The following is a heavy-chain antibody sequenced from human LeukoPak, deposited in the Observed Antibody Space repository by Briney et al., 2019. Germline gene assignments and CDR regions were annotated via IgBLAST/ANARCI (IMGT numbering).Heavy chain of an antibody. V-gene: IGHV3-23*01. CDR3: AKGTVVVIQYYFDY. CDR2: IAGGDDR. CDR1: GFIFSPYA. Sequence: GGSLRLSCAASGFIFSPYAMSWVRQAPGKGLEWVADIAGGDDRFYADSVKGRFSISKDNSKNTVDLQMNSLRVEDTAVYYCAKGTVVVIQYYFDYWGQGTLVTVSS. D-gene: IGHD3-22*01. J-gene: IGHJ4*02.